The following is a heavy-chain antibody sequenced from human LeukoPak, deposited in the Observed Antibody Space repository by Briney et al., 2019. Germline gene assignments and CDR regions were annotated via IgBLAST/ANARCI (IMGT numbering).Heavy chain of an antibody. J-gene: IGHJ6*02. Sequence: PGGSLRLSCAASGFTFSSYAMSWVRQAPGKGLEWVSAISGSGGSTYYADSVKGRFTISRDNSKNTLYLQMNSLRAEDTAVYYCAKDRSHRYYYYGMDVWGQGTTVTVSS. CDR3: AKDRSHRYYYYGMDV. V-gene: IGHV3-23*01. CDR2: ISGSGGST. D-gene: IGHD3-16*02. CDR1: GFTFSSYA.